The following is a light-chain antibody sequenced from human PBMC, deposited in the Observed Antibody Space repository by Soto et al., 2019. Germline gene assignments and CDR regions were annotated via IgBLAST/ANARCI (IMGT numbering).Light chain of an antibody. J-gene: IGKJ1*01. CDR1: QSVSSY. V-gene: IGKV3-15*01. Sequence: EIVMTQSPATLSVSPGERATRSCRASQSVSSYLAWYQQKPAQAPRLLIYGASTRATGIPARFSGSGSGTEYTLTFSSLQSEDFAVYYCQHYNNWPRTFGQGTKVEIK. CDR2: GAS. CDR3: QHYNNWPRT.